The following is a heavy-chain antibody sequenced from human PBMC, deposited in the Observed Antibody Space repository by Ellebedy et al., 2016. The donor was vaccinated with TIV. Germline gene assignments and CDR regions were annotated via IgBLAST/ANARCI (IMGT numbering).Heavy chain of an antibody. J-gene: IGHJ3*02. CDR1: GGTFSSYA. V-gene: IGHV1-69*04. CDR3: ARAYCSSTSCRGDAFDI. Sequence: AASVKVSCKASGGTFSSYAISWVRQAPGQGLEWMGRIIPILGIANYAQKFQGRVTITADKSTSTAYMELSSLRSEDTAVYYCARAYCSSTSCRGDAFDIWGQGTMVTVSS. D-gene: IGHD2-2*01. CDR2: IIPILGIA.